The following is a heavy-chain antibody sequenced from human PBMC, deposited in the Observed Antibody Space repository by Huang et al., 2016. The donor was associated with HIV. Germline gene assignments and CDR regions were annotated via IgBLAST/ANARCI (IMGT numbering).Heavy chain of an antibody. J-gene: IGHJ4*02. V-gene: IGHV3-48*01. Sequence: EEQLVESGGGLVQPGGSRRLSCAASGFSFSSCNMNWVRQAPGKGLEWLSDISETGSVITYADSVKGRFTVSRDNAKNSLYLQMDSLRAEDTAVYYCARGYSSSWLYNWGQGTLVTVSS. D-gene: IGHD6-13*01. CDR3: ARGYSSSWLYN. CDR2: ISETGSVI. CDR1: GFSFSSCN.